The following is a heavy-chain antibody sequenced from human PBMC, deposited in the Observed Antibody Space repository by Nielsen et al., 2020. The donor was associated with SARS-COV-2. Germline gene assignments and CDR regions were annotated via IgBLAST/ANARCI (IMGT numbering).Heavy chain of an antibody. CDR1: GGTFSSYA. V-gene: IGHV1-69*06. CDR2: IIPIFGTA. CDR3: ARDAGSSGWCDY. Sequence: SVKVSCKASGGTFSSYAISWVRQAPGQGLEWMGGIIPIFGTANYAQKFQGRVTITADKSTSTAYMELSSLRSEDTAVYYCARDAGSSGWCDYWGQGTLVTVSS. J-gene: IGHJ4*02. D-gene: IGHD6-19*01.